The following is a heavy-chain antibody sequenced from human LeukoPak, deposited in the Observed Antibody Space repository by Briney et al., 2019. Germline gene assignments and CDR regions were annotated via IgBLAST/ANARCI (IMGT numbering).Heavy chain of an antibody. Sequence: GGSLRLSCAASGFTFSSYAMSWVRQDPGKGRECVSAISGCGGSRYYADFVKGRFTISRDNAKNWLYLQMNSLRAEDTAVYYCAKVGSYDFWSGYDYWGQGTLVTVSS. V-gene: IGHV3-23*01. J-gene: IGHJ4*02. CDR3: AKVGSYDFWSGYDY. D-gene: IGHD3-3*01. CDR1: GFTFSSYA. CDR2: ISGCGGSR.